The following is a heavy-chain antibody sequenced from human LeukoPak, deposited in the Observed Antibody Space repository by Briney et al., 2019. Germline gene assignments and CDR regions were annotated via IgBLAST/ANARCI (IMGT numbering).Heavy chain of an antibody. J-gene: IGHJ6*02. CDR1: GFTFSSYG. CDR2: ISYDGSNK. V-gene: IGHV3-30*03. Sequence: GRSLRLSCAASGFTFSSYGMHWVRQAPGKGLEWVAVISYDGSNKYYADSVKGRFTISRDNSKNTLYLQMNSLRAEDTAVYYCAPRGGVWGQGTTVTVSS. CDR3: APRGGV.